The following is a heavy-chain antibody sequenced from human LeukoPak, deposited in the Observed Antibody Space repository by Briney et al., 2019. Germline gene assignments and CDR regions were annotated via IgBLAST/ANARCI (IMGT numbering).Heavy chain of an antibody. J-gene: IGHJ4*02. CDR1: GGSISSYY. CDR3: ARGRVMVRGVIGPYYFDY. CDR2: IYYSGST. Sequence: SETLSLTCTVSGGSISSYYWSWIRQPPGKGLEWIGYIYYSGSTNYNPSLKSRVTISVDTSKNQFSLKLSSVTAADTAVYYCARGRVMVRGVIGPYYFDYWGQGTLVTVSS. D-gene: IGHD3-10*01. V-gene: IGHV4-59*12.